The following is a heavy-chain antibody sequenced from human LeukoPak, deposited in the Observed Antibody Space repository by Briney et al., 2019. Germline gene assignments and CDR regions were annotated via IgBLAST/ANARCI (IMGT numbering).Heavy chain of an antibody. V-gene: IGHV3-66*04. J-gene: IGHJ4*02. CDR3: ARPGAAVAGTAFNY. CDR1: GFIISSNY. D-gene: IGHD6-13*01. CDR2: IYSDGTT. Sequence: GGSLRLSCAASGFIISSNYMSWVRQAPGKGLEWVSIIYSDGTTYYADSVKGRFAISRDNSKNTVYLQRNSLRAEDTAVYYCARPGAAVAGTAFNYWGQGTLVTVSS.